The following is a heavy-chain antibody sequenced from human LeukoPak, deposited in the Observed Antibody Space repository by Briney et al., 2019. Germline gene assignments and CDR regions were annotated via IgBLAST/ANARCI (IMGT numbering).Heavy chain of an antibody. D-gene: IGHD6-6*01. V-gene: IGHV3-11*04. J-gene: IGHJ4*02. CDR2: ISSSGSTI. CDR1: GFTFSDYY. Sequence: PGGSLRLSCAASGFTFSDYYMSWIRQAPGKGLEWVSYISSSGSTIYYADSVXGRFTISRDNAKNSLYLQMNSLRAEDTAVYYCARGGSSYRRSYYFDYWGQGTLVTVSS. CDR3: ARGGSSYRRSYYFDY.